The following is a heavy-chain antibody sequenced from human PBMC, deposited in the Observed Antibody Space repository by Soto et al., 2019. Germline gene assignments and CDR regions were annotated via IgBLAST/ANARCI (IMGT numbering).Heavy chain of an antibody. J-gene: IGHJ5*02. CDR2: INPSGGST. D-gene: IGHD6-13*01. CDR1: GYTFTSYY. CDR3: ARDGGSSWYSGWLDP. Sequence: ASVKVSCKASGYTFTSYYMHWVRQAPGQGLEWMGIINPSGGSTSYAQKFQGRVTMTRDTSTSTVYMELSSLRSEDTAVYYCARDGGSSWYSGWLDPWGQGTLVTVSS. V-gene: IGHV1-46*01.